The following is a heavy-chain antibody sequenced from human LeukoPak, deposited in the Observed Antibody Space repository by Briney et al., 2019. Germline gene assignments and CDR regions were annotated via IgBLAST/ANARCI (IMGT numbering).Heavy chain of an antibody. V-gene: IGHV1-2*02. CDR3: ARDVSPMYQYLFDY. J-gene: IGHJ4*02. CDR2: INPNSGGT. Sequence: ASVTVSCKASGYTFTCYYMHWVRQAPGQGLEWMGWINPNSGGTNYAQKFQGRVTMTRDTSISTAYMELSRLRSDDTVVYYCARDVSPMYQYLFDYWGQGTLVTVSS. D-gene: IGHD2-2*01. CDR1: GYTFTCYY.